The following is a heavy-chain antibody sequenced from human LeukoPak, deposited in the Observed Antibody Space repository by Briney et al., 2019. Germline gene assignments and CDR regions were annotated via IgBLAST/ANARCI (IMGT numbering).Heavy chain of an antibody. CDR3: ARVHFGRAHDAFDI. V-gene: IGHV3-64*01. J-gene: IGHJ3*02. Sequence: GGSLRLSCAASGFTFSSYAMHWVRQAPGKGLEYVSAISSNGGSTYYANSVKGRFTISRDNSKNTLYLQMGSLRAEDMAVYYCARVHFGRAHDAFDIWGQGTMVTVSS. D-gene: IGHD3-10*01. CDR1: GFTFSSYA. CDR2: ISSNGGST.